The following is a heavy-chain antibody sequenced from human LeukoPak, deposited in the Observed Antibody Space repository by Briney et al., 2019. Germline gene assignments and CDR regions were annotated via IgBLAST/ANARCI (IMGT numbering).Heavy chain of an antibody. D-gene: IGHD3-10*01. CDR2: INPSGGST. J-gene: IGHJ5*02. CDR1: GYTFTSYY. Sequence: ASVKVSCKASGYTFTSYYMHWVRQAPGQGLEWMGRINPSGGSTSYAQKFQGRVTMTRDMSTSTVYMELSSLRSEDTAVYYCAREKMVGWFDPWGQGTLVTVSS. CDR3: AREKMVGWFDP. V-gene: IGHV1-46*01.